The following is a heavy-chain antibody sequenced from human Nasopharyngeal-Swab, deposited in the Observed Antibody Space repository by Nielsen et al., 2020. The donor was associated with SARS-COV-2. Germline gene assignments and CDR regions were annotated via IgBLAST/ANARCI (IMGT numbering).Heavy chain of an antibody. D-gene: IGHD3-10*01. V-gene: IGHV3-21*01. CDR2: ISSSSSYI. CDR3: VRHPITMVRGAATPAPFDY. CDR1: GFTFSSYS. J-gene: IGHJ4*02. Sequence: GGSLRLSCAASGFTFSSYSMNWVRQAPGKGLEWVSSISSSSSYIYYADSVKGRFTISRDNAKNSLYLQMNSLRAEDTAVYYCVRHPITMVRGAATPAPFDYWGQGTLVTVSS.